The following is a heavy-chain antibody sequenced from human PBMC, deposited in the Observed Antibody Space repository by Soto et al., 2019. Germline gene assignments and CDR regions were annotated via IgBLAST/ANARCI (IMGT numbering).Heavy chain of an antibody. V-gene: IGHV3-9*01. CDR2: ISWNSGSI. J-gene: IGHJ6*02. CDR3: AKDVTAMIYYYGMDV. D-gene: IGHD5-18*01. Sequence: EVQLVESGGGLVQPGRSLRLSCAASGFTFDDYAMHWVRQAPGKGLEWVSGISWNSGSIGYADSVKGRFTISRDNAKNSLYLQMNSLRAEDTALYYCAKDVTAMIYYYGMDVWGQGTTVTVSS. CDR1: GFTFDDYA.